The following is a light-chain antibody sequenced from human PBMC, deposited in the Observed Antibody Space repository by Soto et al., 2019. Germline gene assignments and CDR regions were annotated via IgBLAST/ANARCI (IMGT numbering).Light chain of an antibody. V-gene: IGLV1-40*01. CDR3: QSYDNSLSGSYV. J-gene: IGLJ1*01. CDR2: DNN. Sequence: QSVLTQPPSVSGAPGQRVTSSCTGSSSDIGAGYDVHWYQQLPGTAPKLLIYDNNNRPSGVPDRFSGSKSGTSASLAITGLQAEDEADYYCQSYDNSLSGSYVFGTGTQLTVL. CDR1: SSDIGAGYD.